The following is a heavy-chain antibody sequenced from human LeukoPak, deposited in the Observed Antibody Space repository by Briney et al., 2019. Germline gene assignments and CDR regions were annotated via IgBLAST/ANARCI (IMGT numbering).Heavy chain of an antibody. J-gene: IGHJ6*02. CDR1: GFTFSSYS. D-gene: IGHD3-9*01. Sequence: PGGSLRLSCAASGFTFSSYSMNWVRQAPGKGLEWVSSISSSSSYIYYADSVKCRFTISRDNAKNSLYLQMNSLRAEDTAVYYCARDPFYDILTGFIGTDVWGQGTTVTVSS. V-gene: IGHV3-21*01. CDR3: ARDPFYDILTGFIGTDV. CDR2: ISSSSSYI.